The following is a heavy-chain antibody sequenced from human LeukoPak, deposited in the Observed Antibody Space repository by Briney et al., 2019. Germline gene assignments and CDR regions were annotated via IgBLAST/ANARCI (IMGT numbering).Heavy chain of an antibody. CDR3: ARGGGDYPTELRDYYYYGMDV. CDR2: ISASGGST. D-gene: IGHD2-21*02. J-gene: IGHJ6*02. Sequence: QTGGSLRLSCAASGFTFSSSAMSWVRQVPGKGLEWVSGISASGGSTSYADSVRGRFTISRDNSKNTLYLQMNSLRAEDTAVYYCARGGGDYPTELRDYYYYGMDVWGQGTTVTVSS. V-gene: IGHV3-23*01. CDR1: GFTFSSSA.